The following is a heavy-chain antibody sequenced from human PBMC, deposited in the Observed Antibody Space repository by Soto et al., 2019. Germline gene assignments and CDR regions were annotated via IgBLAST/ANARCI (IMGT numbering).Heavy chain of an antibody. CDR1: GYTFTSYG. Sequence: QVQLVQSGAEVKKPGASVKVSCKASGYTFTSYGITWVRQAPGQGLEWMGWISGYNGNIKYAQKLQGRVTMTTDTSTSIAYKELKSVRYDDTAVYCCAREQIGRDVLGEDYWGQGTLVTVSS. CDR2: ISGYNGNI. J-gene: IGHJ4*02. V-gene: IGHV1-18*01. D-gene: IGHD3-16*01. CDR3: AREQIGRDVLGEDY.